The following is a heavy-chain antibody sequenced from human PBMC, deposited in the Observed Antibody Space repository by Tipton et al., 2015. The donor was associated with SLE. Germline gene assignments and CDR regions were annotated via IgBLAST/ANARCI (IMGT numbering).Heavy chain of an antibody. D-gene: IGHD1-26*01. CDR1: GGSISSGGYY. Sequence: TLSLTCTVSGGSISSGGYYWSWIRQHPGKGLEWIGYIYYSGSTNYNPSLKSRVTISVDTSKNQFSLKLSSVTAADTAVYYCARPETPRSWGYAFDIWGQGTMVTVSS. CDR3: ARPETPRSWGYAFDI. V-gene: IGHV4-61*08. J-gene: IGHJ3*02. CDR2: IYYSGST.